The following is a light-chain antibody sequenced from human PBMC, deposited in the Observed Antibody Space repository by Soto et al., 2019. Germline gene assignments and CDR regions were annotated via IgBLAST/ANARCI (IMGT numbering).Light chain of an antibody. CDR3: QKHNSAPL. CDR2: GAS. CDR1: QDISNY. J-gene: IGKJ4*01. V-gene: IGKV1-27*01. Sequence: DIQMTQSPSSLSASVGNRVIITCRASQDISNYLAWYQQKPGKVPKLLIYGASTLQSGVPSRFSGSGSGTDFTLTISSLQPEDVATYYCQKHNSAPLFGGWTKVEIK.